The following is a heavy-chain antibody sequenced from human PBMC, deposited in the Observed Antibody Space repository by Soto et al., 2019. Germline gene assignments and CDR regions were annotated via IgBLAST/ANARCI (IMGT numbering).Heavy chain of an antibody. CDR2: IYHSGST. V-gene: IGHV4-30-2*01. J-gene: IGHJ6*02. CDR1: GGSISSGGYS. Sequence: PSETLSLTCAVSGGSISSGGYSWTWIRQPPGKGLEWIGYIYHSGSTYYNPSLKSRVTISVDRSKNQFSLKLNSATAADTAVYYCARVPYGWGQGSTVTVSS. CDR3: ARVPYG.